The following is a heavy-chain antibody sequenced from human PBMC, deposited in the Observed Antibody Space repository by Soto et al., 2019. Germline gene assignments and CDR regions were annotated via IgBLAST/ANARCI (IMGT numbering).Heavy chain of an antibody. Sequence: GGSLRLSCTASGFTFGDYAMSWVRQAPGKGLEWVGFIRSKAYGGTTEYAASVKGRFTISRDDSKSIAYLQMNSLKTEDTAVYYCTRFHKQGYYYYGMDVWGQGTTVTVSS. D-gene: IGHD6-13*01. J-gene: IGHJ6*02. CDR2: IRSKAYGGTT. V-gene: IGHV3-49*04. CDR1: GFTFGDYA. CDR3: TRFHKQGYYYYGMDV.